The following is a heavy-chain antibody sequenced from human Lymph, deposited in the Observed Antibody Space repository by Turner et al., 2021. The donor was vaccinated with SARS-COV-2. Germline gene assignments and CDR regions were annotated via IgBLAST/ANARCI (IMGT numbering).Heavy chain of an antibody. J-gene: IGHJ4*02. V-gene: IGHV3-53*01. CDR1: EFTVSSNY. CDR2: IYSGGST. Sequence: EVHLVESGGGCIHPGGSLRLSCAASEFTVSSNYMSWVRQAPGKGLEWVSIIYSGGSTYYADSVKGRFTISRDNSKNTLYLQMNSLRAEDTAVYYCARVLPYGDYFDYWGQGTLVTVSS. D-gene: IGHD4-17*01. CDR3: ARVLPYGDYFDY.